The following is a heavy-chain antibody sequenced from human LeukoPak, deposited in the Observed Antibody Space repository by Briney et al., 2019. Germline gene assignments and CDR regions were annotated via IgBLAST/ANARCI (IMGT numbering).Heavy chain of an antibody. D-gene: IGHD5-18*01. V-gene: IGHV4-30-2*01. CDR1: GGSISSGGYS. CDR2: IYHSGST. CDR3: ARGIQLWFYFDY. J-gene: IGHJ4*02. Sequence: NSSETLSLTCAVSGGSISSGGYSWSWIRQPPGKGLEWIGYIYHSGSTYYNPSLKSRVTISVDRSKNQFSLKLSSVTAADTAVYYCARGIQLWFYFDYWGQGTLVTVSS.